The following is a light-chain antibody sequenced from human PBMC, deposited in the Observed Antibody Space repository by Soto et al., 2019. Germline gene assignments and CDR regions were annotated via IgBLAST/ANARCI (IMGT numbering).Light chain of an antibody. CDR2: DAS. J-gene: IGKJ2*01. CDR3: QQSYSTPPT. V-gene: IGKV1-39*01. Sequence: DIQMTQSPSSLSASVGDRVTITCRASQSISSYLNWYQQKPGKPPKILIYDASSLQSGVPTKFSRTGSGTDFTLTISTLQPEDFATYYCQQSYSTPPTFGQRTKLEIK. CDR1: QSISSY.